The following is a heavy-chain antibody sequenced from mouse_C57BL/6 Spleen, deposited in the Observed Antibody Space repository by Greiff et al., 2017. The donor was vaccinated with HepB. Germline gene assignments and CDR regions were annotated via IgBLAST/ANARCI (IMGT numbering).Heavy chain of an antibody. V-gene: IGHV1-26*01. CDR1: GYTFTDYY. D-gene: IGHD2-4*01. CDR2: INPNNGGT. CDR3: AGCDNDGGFDY. J-gene: IGHJ2*01. Sequence: VQLQQSGPELVKPGASVKISCKASGYTFTDYYMNWVKQSHGKSLEWIGDINPNNGGTSYNQKFKGKATLTVDKSSSTAYMELRSLTSEDSAVYCCAGCDNDGGFDYWGQGTTLTVSS.